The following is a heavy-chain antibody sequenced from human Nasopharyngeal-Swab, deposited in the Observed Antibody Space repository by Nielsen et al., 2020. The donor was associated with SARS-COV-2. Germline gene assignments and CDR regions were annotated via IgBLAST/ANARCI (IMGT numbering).Heavy chain of an antibody. V-gene: IGHV4-34*01. Sequence: SETLSLTCAVYGGSFSGYYWSWIRQPPGNGLEWIGEINHSGSTNYNPSLKSRVTISVDTSKNQFSLKLSSVTAADTAVYYCASATYGPFDYWGQGTLVTVSS. CDR2: INHSGST. CDR3: ASATYGPFDY. CDR1: GGSFSGYY. J-gene: IGHJ4*02. D-gene: IGHD4/OR15-4a*01.